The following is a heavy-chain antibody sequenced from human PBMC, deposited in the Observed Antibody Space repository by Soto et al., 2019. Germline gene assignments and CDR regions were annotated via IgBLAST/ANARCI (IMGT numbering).Heavy chain of an antibody. V-gene: IGHV3-48*01. Sequence: GGSLRFSCAASEFTFTRYSVNWVRQAPGKGLEWVSYISWGSSNTYYADSVKGRFTISRDDAKNSLFLQMNSLRAEDTAVYYCVRDTNYAFDIWGQGTMVTVSS. CDR1: EFTFTRYS. J-gene: IGHJ3*02. CDR3: VRDTNYAFDI. D-gene: IGHD3-3*01. CDR2: ISWGSSNT.